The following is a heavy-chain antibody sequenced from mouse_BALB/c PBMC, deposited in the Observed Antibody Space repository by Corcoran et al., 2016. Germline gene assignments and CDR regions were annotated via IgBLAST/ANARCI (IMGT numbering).Heavy chain of an antibody. D-gene: IGHD1-1*01. CDR3: ARNGSSYGWYFDV. CDR2: IDPSDSET. J-gene: IGHJ1*01. V-gene: IGHV1-69*02. Sequence: QVQLQQPGAELVKPGAPVKLSCKASGYTFTSYWMNWVKQRPGRGLEWIGRIDPSDSETHYNQKFKDKATLTVDKSSSTAYIQLSSLTSEDSAVYYCARNGSSYGWYFDVWGAGTTVTVSS. CDR1: GYTFTSYW.